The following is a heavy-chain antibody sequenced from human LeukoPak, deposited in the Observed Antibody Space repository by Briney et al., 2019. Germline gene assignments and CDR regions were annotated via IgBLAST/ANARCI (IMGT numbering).Heavy chain of an antibody. V-gene: IGHV3-9*03. CDR1: GFTFDDYA. CDR2: ISWNSGSI. Sequence: PGGSLRLSCAASGFTFDDYAMHWVRQAPGKGLEWVSGISWNSGSIGYADSVKGRFTISRDNAKNSLYLQMNSLRAEDMALYYCAKDSTRGYWNGAFDIWGQGTMVTVSS. CDR3: AKDSTRGYWNGAFDI. D-gene: IGHD5-18*01. J-gene: IGHJ3*02.